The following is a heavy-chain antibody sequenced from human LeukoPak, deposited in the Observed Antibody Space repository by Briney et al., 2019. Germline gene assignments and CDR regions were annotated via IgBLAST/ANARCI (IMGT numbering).Heavy chain of an antibody. CDR3: ASPPLGYYDSSGPEFDY. J-gene: IGHJ4*02. CDR2: INPNSGGT. CDR1: GYTFTGYY. V-gene: IGHV1-2*02. Sequence: ASVKVSCKASGYTFTGYYMHWVRQAPGQGLEWMGWINPNSGGTNYAQKFRGRVTMTRDTSISTAYMELSRLRSDDTAVYYCASPPLGYYDSSGPEFDYWGQGTLVTVSS. D-gene: IGHD3-22*01.